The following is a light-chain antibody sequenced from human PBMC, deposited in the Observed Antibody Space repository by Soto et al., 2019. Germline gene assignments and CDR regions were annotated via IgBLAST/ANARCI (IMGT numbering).Light chain of an antibody. CDR2: EVS. Sequence: QSVLTQPASVSGSPGQSITISCTGTSSDVGGYKHVSWYQHHPGKAPKLMIYEVSNRPSGVSNRFSGSKSGNTASLTISGLQAEDEADYYCSSYTSSATLYVFGTGTKVTVL. V-gene: IGLV2-14*01. CDR3: SSYTSSATLYV. J-gene: IGLJ1*01. CDR1: SSDVGGYKH.